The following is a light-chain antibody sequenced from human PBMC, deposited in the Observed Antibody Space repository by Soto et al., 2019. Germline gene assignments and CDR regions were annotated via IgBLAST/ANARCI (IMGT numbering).Light chain of an antibody. J-gene: IGKJ2*01. CDR1: QSVSSSY. Sequence: IVLTHSPGTLSWSPGERATLSYRASQSVSSSYLAWYQQKPGQAPRLLIYGASSRATGIPDRFSGSGSGTDFTLTISRLEPEDFAVYYCQKYGSSLYTFGQGTKVDIK. CDR2: GAS. V-gene: IGKV3-20*01. CDR3: QKYGSSLYT.